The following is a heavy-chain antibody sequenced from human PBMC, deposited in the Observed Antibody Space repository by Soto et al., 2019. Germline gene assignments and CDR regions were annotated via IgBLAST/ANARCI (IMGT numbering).Heavy chain of an antibody. Sequence: SETLSLTCTVSGDSITSNSYFWAWTRQPPGKGLEWIGSIYYSGTTYYNPSLKSRVTISVDRSKNQFSLKLSSVTAADTAVYYCARVPDRWGQGTLVSVSS. CDR1: GDSITSNSYF. D-gene: IGHD2-2*01. V-gene: IGHV4-39*07. J-gene: IGHJ5*02. CDR3: ARVPDR. CDR2: IYYSGTT.